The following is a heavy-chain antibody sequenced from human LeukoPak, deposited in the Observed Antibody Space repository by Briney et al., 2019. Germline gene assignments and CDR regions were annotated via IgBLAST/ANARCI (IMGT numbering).Heavy chain of an antibody. CDR1: GGSISSYY. V-gene: IGHV4-59*12. D-gene: IGHD4-23*01. J-gene: IGHJ5*02. CDR2: IYYSGST. CDR3: ARDSDYGGNSCWFDP. Sequence: PSETLSLTCTVSGGSISSYYWSWIRQPPGKGLEWIGYIYYSGSTYYNPSLKSRVTISVDTSKNQFSLKLSSVTAADTAVYYCARDSDYGGNSCWFDPWGQGTLVTVSS.